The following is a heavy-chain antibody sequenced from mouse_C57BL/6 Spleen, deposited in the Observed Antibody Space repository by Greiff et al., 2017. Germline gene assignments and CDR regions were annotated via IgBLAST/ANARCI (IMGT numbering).Heavy chain of an antibody. V-gene: IGHV7-3*01. CDR2: IRNKANGYTT. CDR3: ARYETPRVWFAY. Sequence: EVMLVESGGGLVQPGGSLSLSCAASGFTFTAYYMSWVRQPPGEALEWLGFIRNKANGYTTEYSASVKGRFTISRDTSQSILYLHMNALRAEDSATYYCARYETPRVWFAYWGQGTLVTVSA. CDR1: GFTFTAYY. J-gene: IGHJ3*01.